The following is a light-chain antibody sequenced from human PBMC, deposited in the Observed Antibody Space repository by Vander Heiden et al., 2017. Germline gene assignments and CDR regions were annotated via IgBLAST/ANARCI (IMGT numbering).Light chain of an antibody. J-gene: IGKJ1*01. V-gene: IGKV1-27*01. CDR3: QNYNSAPTT. Sequence: DIQMTQSPSSLSASVGDRVTITCRASQDISEYLAWYQQKPGKVPKLLIYVASTLQSGVPSRFSGSGSGTDFTLTISSLQPEDVATYYCQNYNSAPTTFGQGTKVEIK. CDR2: VAS. CDR1: QDISEY.